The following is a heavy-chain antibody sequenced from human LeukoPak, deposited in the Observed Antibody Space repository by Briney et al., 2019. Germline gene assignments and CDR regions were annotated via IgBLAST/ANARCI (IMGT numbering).Heavy chain of an antibody. CDR1: GDSISRYY. V-gene: IGHV4-4*07. CDR3: AIGGAEYFQH. J-gene: IGHJ1*01. Sequence: SETLSLTCTVSGDSISRYYWSWIRQPAGKGLEWIGHGSTNYNPSLKSRVTLSLDTSKSQFSLKVTSVTAADTAVYYCAIGGAEYFQHWSQGTLVTVSS. CDR2: GST.